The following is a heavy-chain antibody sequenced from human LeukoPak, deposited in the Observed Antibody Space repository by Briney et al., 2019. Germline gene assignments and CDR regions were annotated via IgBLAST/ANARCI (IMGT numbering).Heavy chain of an antibody. J-gene: IGHJ4*02. V-gene: IGHV4-34*01. CDR1: GVSFSGNY. D-gene: IGHD2-21*01. CDR3: ARIRCSPGDDSCYNY. CDR2: IYQSKYA. Sequence: SETLSLTCGVRGVSFSGNYWSWIRQSPGKGVGWIGEIYQSKYATYNPSLKSRVTIWADTSVNQLSLRLTSVTAANTAIYYCARIRCSPGDDSCYNYWGRGTLVTVSS.